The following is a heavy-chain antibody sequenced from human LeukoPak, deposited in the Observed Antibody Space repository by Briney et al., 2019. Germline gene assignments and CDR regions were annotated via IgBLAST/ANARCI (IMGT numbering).Heavy chain of an antibody. Sequence: SVKVSCKASGGTFSSYAISWVRQAPGQGLEWMGRIIPIFGIANYAQKFQGRATITADKSTSTAYMELSSLRSEDTAVYYCARDLVGDSPDYYYGMDVWGQGTTVTVSS. CDR1: GGTFSSYA. CDR2: IIPIFGIA. J-gene: IGHJ6*02. CDR3: ARDLVGDSPDYYYGMDV. V-gene: IGHV1-69*04. D-gene: IGHD4-17*01.